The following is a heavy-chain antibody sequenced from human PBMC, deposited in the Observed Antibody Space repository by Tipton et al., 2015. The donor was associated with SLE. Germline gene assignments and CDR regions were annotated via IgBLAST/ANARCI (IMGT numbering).Heavy chain of an antibody. D-gene: IGHD5-12*01. Sequence: SLRLSCAASGFTFSSYAITWVRQAPGKGLEWVSLISGSGGSTYYADSVKGRFTISRDNSKNTLYLQMNSLRAEDTAVYYCAKDESEEVAADWFDPRGQGILVTVSS. CDR3: AKDESEEVAADWFDP. J-gene: IGHJ5*02. CDR2: ISGSGGST. CDR1: GFTFSSYA. V-gene: IGHV3-23*01.